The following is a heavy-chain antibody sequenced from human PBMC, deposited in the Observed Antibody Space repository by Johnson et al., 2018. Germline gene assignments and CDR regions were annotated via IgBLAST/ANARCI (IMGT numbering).Heavy chain of an antibody. Sequence: QVQLQESGPGLVKPSQTLSLTCTVSGGSISSGDYYWSWIRQPPGQGLEWIGYIYYSGNTYYNPSLKSRLTISVDTSKNQFSLKLSSVTAADTAVYYCARRRIWSDYYSYVDYWGQGTLVTVSS. CDR2: IYYSGNT. CDR3: ARRRIWSDYYSYVDY. J-gene: IGHJ4*02. V-gene: IGHV4-30-4*01. CDR1: GGSISSGDYY. D-gene: IGHD3-3*01.